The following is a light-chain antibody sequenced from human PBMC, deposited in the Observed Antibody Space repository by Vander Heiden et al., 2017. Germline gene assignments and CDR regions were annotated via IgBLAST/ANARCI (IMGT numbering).Light chain of an antibody. J-gene: IGLJ2*01. CDR3: AAWDDSLGVV. CDR2: RNH. V-gene: IGLV1-47*01. CDR1: SSNIGNNY. Sequence: QSLLTQPPSASGTPGQRVTISCSGSSSNIGNNYVNWYQQRPGTAPKLLIYRNHQRPSGVPDRFSGSKAGTSASLAISGLRSEDESDYYCAAWDDSLGVVFGGGTKLTVL.